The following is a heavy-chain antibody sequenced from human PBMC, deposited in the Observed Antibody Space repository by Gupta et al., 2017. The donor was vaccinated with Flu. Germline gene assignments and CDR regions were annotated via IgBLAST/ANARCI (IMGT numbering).Heavy chain of an antibody. J-gene: IGHJ5*02. CDR1: GFTISTHY. V-gene: IGHV3-66*02. Sequence: EVNLVESGGGLVQPGGSLRLSCAASGFTISTHYMTWVRQAPGKGLEWVSVIYSDGSSYYGDSVRGRVSISRDNAKNTVYLQMNNLRTEDTAMYYCARVTYTSSSTGDWIDPWGQGALVTVSS. CDR2: IYSDGSS. CDR3: ARVTYTSSSTGDWIDP. D-gene: IGHD1-1*01.